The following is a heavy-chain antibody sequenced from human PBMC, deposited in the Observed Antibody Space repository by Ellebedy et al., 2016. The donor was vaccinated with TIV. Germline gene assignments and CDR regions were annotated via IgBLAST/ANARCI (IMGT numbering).Heavy chain of an antibody. CDR2: ISGYNGNT. CDR3: AREFSGLWFGESLSGMDV. D-gene: IGHD3-10*01. CDR1: GHTFTSYG. V-gene: IGHV1-18*01. J-gene: IGHJ6*02. Sequence: AASVKVSCKASGHTFTSYGISWVRQAPGQGLEWMGWISGYNGNTNYVQKFQDRVTMTTDTSTSTAYMELRSLRSDDTAVYYCAREFSGLWFGESLSGMDVWGQGTTVTVSS.